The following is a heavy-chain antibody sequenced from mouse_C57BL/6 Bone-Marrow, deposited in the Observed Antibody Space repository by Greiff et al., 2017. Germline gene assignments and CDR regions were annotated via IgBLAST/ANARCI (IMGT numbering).Heavy chain of an antibody. Sequence: QVQLQQPGPGLVAPSQSLSITCTVSGFTLTSYGVSWVRQPPGKGLEWLGVIWGDGSTHYHSALISRLRISKDNAKSQVFIKLNSLQTDDTATYYWAKGGYDYDPAWFAYWGQGTLVTVSA. V-gene: IGHV2-3*01. CDR1: GFTLTSYG. J-gene: IGHJ3*01. CDR2: IWGDGST. D-gene: IGHD2-4*01. CDR3: AKGGYDYDPAWFAY.